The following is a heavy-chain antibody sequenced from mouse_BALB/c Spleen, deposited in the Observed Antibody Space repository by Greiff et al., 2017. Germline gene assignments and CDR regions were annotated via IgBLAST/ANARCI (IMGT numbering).Heavy chain of an antibody. CDR1: GFNIKDTY. J-gene: IGHJ4*01. D-gene: IGHD1-1*01. CDR3: ARFTTVVGAMDY. Sequence: EVQLQESGAELVKPGASVKLSCTASGFNIKDTYMHWVKQRPEQGLEWIGRIDPANGNTKYDPKFQGKATITADTSSNTAYLQLSSLTSEDTAVYYCARFTTVVGAMDYWGQGTSVTVSS. V-gene: IGHV14-3*02. CDR2: IDPANGNT.